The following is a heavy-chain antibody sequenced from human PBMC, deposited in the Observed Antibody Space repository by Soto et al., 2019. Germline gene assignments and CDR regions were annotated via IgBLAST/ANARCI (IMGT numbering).Heavy chain of an antibody. D-gene: IGHD6-13*01. CDR3: ATIAAAGTLSYFDY. CDR2: INHSGST. J-gene: IGHJ4*02. V-gene: IGHV4-34*01. Sequence: SETLSLTCAVYGGSFSGYYLSWIRQPPGKGLEWIGEINHSGSTNYNPSLKSRVAISVDTSKNQFSLKLSSVTAADTAVYYCATIAAAGTLSYFDYWGQGTLVTVSS. CDR1: GGSFSGYY.